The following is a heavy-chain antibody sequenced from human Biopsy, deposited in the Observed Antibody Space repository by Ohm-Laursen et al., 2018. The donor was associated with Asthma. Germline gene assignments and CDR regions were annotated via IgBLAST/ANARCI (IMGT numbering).Heavy chain of an antibody. V-gene: IGHV1-3*04. Sequence: ASVKVSCNASGYNFMSFAIHWVRQAPGQRLEWMGWVNTGNGDTKYSQKFQGRVTITRDTSASTAYMELRSLRSEDTATYYCARTYYDFLTGQVKDVFGVWGQGTMATVSS. CDR2: VNTGNGDT. D-gene: IGHD3-9*01. CDR3: ARTYYDFLTGQVKDVFGV. CDR1: GYNFMSFA. J-gene: IGHJ3*01.